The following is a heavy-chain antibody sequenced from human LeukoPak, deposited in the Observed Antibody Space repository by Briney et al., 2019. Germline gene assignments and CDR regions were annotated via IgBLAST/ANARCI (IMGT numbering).Heavy chain of an antibody. V-gene: IGHV3-9*01. CDR2: ISWNSGSI. J-gene: IGHJ4*02. CDR1: GFTFDDYA. D-gene: IGHD6-13*01. Sequence: AGGSLRLSCAASGFTFDDYAMHWVRQAPGKGLEWVSGISWNSGSIGHADSVKGRFTISRDNAKNSLYLQMNSLRAEDTALYYCAKEIGAAAENYFDYWGQGTLVTVSS. CDR3: AKEIGAAAENYFDY.